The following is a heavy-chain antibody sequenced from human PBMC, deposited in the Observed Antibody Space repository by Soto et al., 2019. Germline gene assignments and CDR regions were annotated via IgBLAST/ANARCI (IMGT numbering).Heavy chain of an antibody. CDR3: AREGPPIRAHNTPEYFQQ. D-gene: IGHD1-26*01. Sequence: QLQLQESGPGLVKPSETLSLTCTVSDGSISSRSNYWGWIRQPPGKDLEWIGSVYYTGGTYYNPSPKRRVAISIDMSKNQFSLELSFVTAADTAVYYCAREGPPIRAHNTPEYFQQWGQGTLVTVSS. CDR1: DGSISSRSNY. CDR2: VYYTGGT. V-gene: IGHV4-39*02. J-gene: IGHJ1*01.